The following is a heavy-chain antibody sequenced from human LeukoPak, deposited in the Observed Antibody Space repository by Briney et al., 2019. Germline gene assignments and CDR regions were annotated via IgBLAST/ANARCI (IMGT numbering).Heavy chain of an antibody. CDR2: IYYSGST. D-gene: IGHD5-24*01. CDR3: ARGPRFDDGYNPNYFDY. CDR1: GGSISSYY. V-gene: IGHV4-59*12. J-gene: IGHJ4*02. Sequence: PSETLSLTWTVSGGSISSYYWSWIRQPPGKGLEWIGYIYYSGSTNYNPSLKSRVTISVDTSKNQFSLKLSSVTAADTAVYYCARGPRFDDGYNPNYFDYWGQGTLVTVSS.